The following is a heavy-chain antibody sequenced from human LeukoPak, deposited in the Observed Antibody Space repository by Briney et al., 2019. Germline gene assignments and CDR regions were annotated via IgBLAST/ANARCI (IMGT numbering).Heavy chain of an antibody. CDR1: GFTFSNFG. CDR3: ANDGAYYDSSTDAFDI. V-gene: IGHV3-23*01. CDR2: IDASGRNT. J-gene: IGHJ3*02. D-gene: IGHD3-22*01. Sequence: GGSLRLSCAASGFTFSNFGMAWVRQAPGKGLEWVSAIDASGRNTHYAGSVKGRFSISRDNSKNTLILQMNSLRVEDTAVYYCANDGAYYDSSTDAFDIWGQGTMVTVSS.